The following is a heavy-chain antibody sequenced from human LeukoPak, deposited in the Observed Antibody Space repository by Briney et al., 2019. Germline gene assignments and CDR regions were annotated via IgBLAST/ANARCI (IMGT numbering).Heavy chain of an antibody. Sequence: GESLKISCKGSGYSFISYWIGWVRQMPGRGLEWMGIIYPGDSDTRYSPSFQDQVTISADKSISTAYLQWSSLEASDTAMYYCARHEHSSSSQFDYWGQGTLVTVSS. J-gene: IGHJ4*02. V-gene: IGHV5-51*01. D-gene: IGHD6-6*01. CDR2: IYPGDSDT. CDR3: ARHEHSSSSQFDY. CDR1: GYSFISYW.